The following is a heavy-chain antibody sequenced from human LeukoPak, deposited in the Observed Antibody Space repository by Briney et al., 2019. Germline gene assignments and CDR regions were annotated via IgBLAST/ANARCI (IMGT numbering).Heavy chain of an antibody. CDR3: ARGMMATIRKNRYYYYGMDV. J-gene: IGHJ6*02. D-gene: IGHD5-12*01. Sequence: GGSLRLSCAASGFTFSSYWMSWVRQAPGKGLEWVANIKQDGSEKYYVDSVKGRFTISRDNAKNSLYLQMNSLRAEDTAVYYCARGMMATIRKNRYYYYGMDVWGQGTTVTVSS. V-gene: IGHV3-7*03. CDR2: IKQDGSEK. CDR1: GFTFSSYW.